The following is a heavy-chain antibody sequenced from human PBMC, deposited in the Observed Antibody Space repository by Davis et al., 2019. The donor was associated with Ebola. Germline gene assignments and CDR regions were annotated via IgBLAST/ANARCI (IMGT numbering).Heavy chain of an antibody. Sequence: GESLKISCAASGFSFSSYDMNWIRQTPRKGLEWVAYISTGSGDVYYADSVKGRFTISRDNAKRSLYLQMNSLRDEDTAVYYCATSSRYGTTWYGRSDKWGQGTLVAVSS. V-gene: IGHV3-21*05. CDR2: ISTGSGDV. J-gene: IGHJ4*02. CDR3: ATSSRYGTTWYGRSDK. D-gene: IGHD2/OR15-2a*01. CDR1: GFSFSSYD.